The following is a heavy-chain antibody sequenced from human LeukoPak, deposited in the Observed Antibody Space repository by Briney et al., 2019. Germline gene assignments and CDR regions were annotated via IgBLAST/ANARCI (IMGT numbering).Heavy chain of an antibody. Sequence: PGGSLRLSCSASRFTFSSYAMHWVRQAPGKGLDYVSAISSNGGSTYYADSVKGRFTISRDNSKNTLYLQMSSLRAEDTAVYYCVKGGDELTYYFDYWGQGTLVTVSS. CDR2: ISSNGGST. CDR3: VKGGDELTYYFDY. J-gene: IGHJ4*02. V-gene: IGHV3-64D*06. CDR1: RFTFSSYA. D-gene: IGHD3-10*01.